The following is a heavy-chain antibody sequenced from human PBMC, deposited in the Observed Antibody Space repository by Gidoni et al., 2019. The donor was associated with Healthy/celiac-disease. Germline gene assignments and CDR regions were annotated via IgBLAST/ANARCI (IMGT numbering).Heavy chain of an antibody. CDR2: IYYSGST. J-gene: IGHJ5*02. Sequence: QVQLQESGPGLVKPSETLSLTCTVPGGPISSYYWSWIRQPPGKGLEWIGYIYYSGSTNYNPSLKSRVTISVDTSKNQFSLKLSSVTAADTAVYYCATSIAARLGWLGWFDPWGQGTLVTVSS. CDR3: ATSIAARLGWLGWFDP. V-gene: IGHV4-59*01. D-gene: IGHD6-6*01. CDR1: GGPISSYY.